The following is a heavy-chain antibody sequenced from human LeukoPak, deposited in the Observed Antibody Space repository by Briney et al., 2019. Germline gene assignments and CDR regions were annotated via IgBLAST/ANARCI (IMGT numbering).Heavy chain of an antibody. Sequence: GGSLRLSCAASGFTFSDYYMTWIRQAPGKGLEWVSHISSSDNTKYYADSVKGRFTISRDNAKNSLYLQMNSLRAEDTAVYYCARDFFGPDCSSTSCYEVGAFDIWGQGTMVTVSS. CDR3: ARDFFGPDCSSTSCYEVGAFDI. CDR2: ISSSDNTK. V-gene: IGHV3-11*04. J-gene: IGHJ3*02. CDR1: GFTFSDYY. D-gene: IGHD2-2*01.